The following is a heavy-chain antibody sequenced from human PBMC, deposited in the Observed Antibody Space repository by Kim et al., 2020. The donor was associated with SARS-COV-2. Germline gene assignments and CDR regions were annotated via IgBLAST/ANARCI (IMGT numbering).Heavy chain of an antibody. CDR3: ARDALYDYVWGSYRYYYMDV. J-gene: IGHJ6*03. V-gene: IGHV1-18*01. Sequence: ASVKVSCKASGYTFTSYGISWVRQAPGQGLECMGWISAYNGNTNYAQKLQGRVTMTTDTSTSTAYMELRSLRSDDTAVYYCARDALYDYVWGSYRYYYMDVWGKGTTVTVSS. CDR1: GYTFTSYG. CDR2: ISAYNGNT. D-gene: IGHD3-16*02.